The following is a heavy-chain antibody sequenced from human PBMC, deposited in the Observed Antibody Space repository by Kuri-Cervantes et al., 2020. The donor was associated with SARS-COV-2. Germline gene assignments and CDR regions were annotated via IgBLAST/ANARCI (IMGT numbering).Heavy chain of an antibody. CDR2: IYHSGST. J-gene: IGHJ6*02. Sequence: LSCAVSGGSISSGGYSWSWIRQPPGKGLEWIGYIYHSGSTYYNPSLKSRVTILVDRSKNQFSLKLSSVTAADTAVYYCARTGWFGENYYGMDVWGQGTTVTVSS. D-gene: IGHD3-10*01. CDR1: GGSISSGGYS. V-gene: IGHV4-30-2*01. CDR3: ARTGWFGENYYGMDV.